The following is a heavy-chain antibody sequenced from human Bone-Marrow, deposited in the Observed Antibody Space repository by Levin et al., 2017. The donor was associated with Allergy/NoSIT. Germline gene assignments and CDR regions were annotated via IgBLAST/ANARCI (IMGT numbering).Heavy chain of an antibody. CDR3: GGSRDSSGWSFLVVGLGLQAGVGFGAFDI. CDR2: IYYSGST. J-gene: IGHJ3*02. Sequence: SETLSLTCTVSGGSISSSSYYWGWIRQPPGKGLEWIGSIYYSGSTYYNPSLKSRVTISVDTSKNQFSLKLSSVTAADTAVYYCGGSRDSSGWSFLVVGLGLQAGVGFGAFDIWGQGTMVTVSS. V-gene: IGHV4-39*01. D-gene: IGHD6-19*01. CDR1: GGSISSSSYY.